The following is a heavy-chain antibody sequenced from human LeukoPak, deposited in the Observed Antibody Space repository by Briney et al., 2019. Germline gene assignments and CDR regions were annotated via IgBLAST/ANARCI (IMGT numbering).Heavy chain of an antibody. CDR3: ARDRLVVAATEYYYYGMDV. CDR2: IYYSGST. CDR1: GGSISSGDYY. J-gene: IGHJ6*02. V-gene: IGHV4-30-4*01. Sequence: SQTLSLTCTVSGGSISSGDYYWSWIRQPPGKGLEWIVYIYYSGSTYYNPSLKRRVTISVYTSKNQFSLKLSSVTAADTAVYYCARDRLVVAATEYYYYGMDVWGQGTTVTVSS. D-gene: IGHD2-15*01.